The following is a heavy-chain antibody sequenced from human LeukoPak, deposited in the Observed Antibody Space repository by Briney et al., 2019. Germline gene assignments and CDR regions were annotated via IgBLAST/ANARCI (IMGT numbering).Heavy chain of an antibody. CDR2: IRYDGSNK. D-gene: IGHD3-22*01. V-gene: IGHV3-30*02. Sequence: PGGSLRLSCAASGFTFSSYSLNWVRQAPGKGLEWVAFIRYDGSNKYYADSVKGRFTISRDNSKNTLYLQMNSLRAEDTAVYYCAKDTLRSAEGYFWGQGILITVSS. J-gene: IGHJ4*02. CDR1: GFTFSSYS. CDR3: AKDTLRSAEGYF.